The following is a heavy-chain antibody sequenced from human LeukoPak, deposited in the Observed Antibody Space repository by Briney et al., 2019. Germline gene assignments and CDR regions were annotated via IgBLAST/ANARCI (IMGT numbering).Heavy chain of an antibody. J-gene: IGHJ4*02. D-gene: IGHD5-18*01. CDR1: GGSISSSSYY. CDR3: ARGDITIQLWFFPY. CDR2: IYYSGST. Sequence: SETLSLTCTVSGGSISSSSYYWGWIRQPPGKGLEWIGSIYYSGSTYYNPSLKSRVTISVDTSKNQFSLKLSSVTAADTAVYYCARGDITIQLWFFPYWGQGTLVTVSS. V-gene: IGHV4-39*01.